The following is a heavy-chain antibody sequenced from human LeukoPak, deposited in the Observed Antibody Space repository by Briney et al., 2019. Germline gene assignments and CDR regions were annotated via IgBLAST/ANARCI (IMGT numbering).Heavy chain of an antibody. CDR2: VSSSSSTI. J-gene: IGHJ4*02. CDR1: GFTFSNYN. CDR3: VRENFADLFDY. V-gene: IGHV3-48*01. Sequence: GGSLRLSCAASGFTFSNYNMHWVRQAPGKGLECISYVSSSSSTIYNAGSVKGRFTISRDNAKNSLFLQMNSLRAEDTAVYYCVRENFADLFDYWGQGTLVTVSS. D-gene: IGHD1-7*01.